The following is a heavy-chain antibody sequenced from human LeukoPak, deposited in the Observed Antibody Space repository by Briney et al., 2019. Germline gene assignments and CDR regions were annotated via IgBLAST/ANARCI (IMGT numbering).Heavy chain of an antibody. D-gene: IGHD3-10*01. J-gene: IGHJ4*02. CDR3: ARDVYYGSGSQRLDF. CDR2: ISSSGNYI. CDR1: GFTFSDYT. Sequence: MAGGSLRLSCAASGFTFSDYTMNWVRQAPGKGLEWVSYISSSGNYIYYADSIKGRFTISRDNAKNSVYLQMNSLRGEDTAVYYCARDVYYGSGSQRLDFWGQGTLVTVSS. V-gene: IGHV3-21*01.